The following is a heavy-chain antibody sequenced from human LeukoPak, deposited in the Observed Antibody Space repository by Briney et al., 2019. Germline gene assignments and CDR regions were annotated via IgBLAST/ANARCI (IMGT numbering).Heavy chain of an antibody. CDR1: GFTFSSYS. CDR2: ISSSSSYI. CDR3: AKDRRVYGDWGTLDY. D-gene: IGHD4-17*01. Sequence: GGSLRLSCAASGFTFSSYSMNWVRQAPGKGLEWVSSISSSSSYIYYADSVKGRFTISRDNAKNSLYLQMNSLRAEDTAVYYCAKDRRVYGDWGTLDYWGQGTLVTVSS. V-gene: IGHV3-21*01. J-gene: IGHJ4*02.